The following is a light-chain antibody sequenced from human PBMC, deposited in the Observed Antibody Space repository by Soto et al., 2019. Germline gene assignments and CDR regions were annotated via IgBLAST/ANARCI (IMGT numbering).Light chain of an antibody. CDR3: QKYSSAPLT. CDR1: QGISSY. V-gene: IGKV1-8*01. Sequence: AIRMTQSPSSFSASTGDRVTITCRASQGISSYLAWYQQKPGKAPKLLIYAASTLQSGVPSRFSGSGSGTDFTLTISSLQSEDVATYYCQKYSSAPLTFGGGTKVDIK. CDR2: AAS. J-gene: IGKJ4*01.